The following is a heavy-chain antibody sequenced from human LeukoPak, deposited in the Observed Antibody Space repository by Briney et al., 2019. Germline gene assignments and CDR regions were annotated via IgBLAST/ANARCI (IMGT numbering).Heavy chain of an antibody. CDR2: FDPEDGET. D-gene: IGHD3-9*01. V-gene: IGHV1-24*01. J-gene: IGHJ5*02. Sequence: ASVKVSCKVSGYPLTELSMHWVRQAPGKGLEWMGGFDPEDGETIYAQKFQGRVTMTEDTSTDTAYMELSSLRSEDTAVYYCATVGYDILTGSDWFDPWGQGTLVTVSS. CDR3: ATVGYDILTGSDWFDP. CDR1: GYPLTELS.